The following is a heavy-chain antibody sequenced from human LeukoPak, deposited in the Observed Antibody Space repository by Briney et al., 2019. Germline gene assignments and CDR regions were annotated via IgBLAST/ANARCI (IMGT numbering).Heavy chain of an antibody. V-gene: IGHV4-4*02. CDR1: GDSINSLDL. CDR2: MYLSGTT. J-gene: IGHJ4*02. CDR3: AGLVGRYSSGLYYYYFDY. Sequence: SGTLSLTCTVSGDSINSLDLWSWVRQPPGKGLEWIGEMYLSGTTHSNPSVKSRVTISIDKSKNQFFLNLSSVTAADTAVYYCAGLVGRYSSGLYYYYFDYWGQGTLVTVSS. D-gene: IGHD3-22*01.